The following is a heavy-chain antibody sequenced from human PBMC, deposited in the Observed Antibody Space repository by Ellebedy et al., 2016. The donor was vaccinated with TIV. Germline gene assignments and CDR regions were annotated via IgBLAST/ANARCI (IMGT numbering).Heavy chain of an antibody. CDR1: GFPLGNYA. CDR3: ATRPLTMIVLAEYFFDY. CDR2: ISGSGDSI. V-gene: IGHV3-23*01. D-gene: IGHD3-22*01. J-gene: IGHJ4*02. Sequence: GEFLKISCAASGFPLGNYAMSWVRQAPGKGLEWVSTISGSGDSIYYADSVRGRFTISRDNSKNTLFLHMDSLRAEDTAVYYCATRPLTMIVLAEYFFDYWGQGTLVTVSS.